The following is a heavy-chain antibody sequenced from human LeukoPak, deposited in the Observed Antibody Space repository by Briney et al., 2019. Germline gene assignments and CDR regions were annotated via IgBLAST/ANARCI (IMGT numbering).Heavy chain of an antibody. J-gene: IGHJ4*02. D-gene: IGHD2-15*01. Sequence: PGGSLRLSCAASGFTFSNCGMHWVRQAPGKGLEWVAVISYDGSNKYYADSVKGRFTISRDNSKNTLYLQMNSLRAEDTAVYYCARDHEPVVAATVTFDYWGQGTLVTVSS. CDR3: ARDHEPVVAATVTFDY. CDR1: GFTFSNCG. V-gene: IGHV3-30*19. CDR2: ISYDGSNK.